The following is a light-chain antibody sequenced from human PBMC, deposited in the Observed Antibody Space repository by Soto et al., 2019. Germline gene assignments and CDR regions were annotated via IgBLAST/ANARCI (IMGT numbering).Light chain of an antibody. CDR3: CSYAGSYRGV. CDR2: DVS. J-gene: IGLJ1*01. Sequence: QSALTQPRSVSGSPGQSVTISCTGTSSDVGGYNYVSWYQQHPGKAPKLMIYDVSKRPSGVPDRFSGSKSGTAASLTISGLQAEDEADYYCCSYAGSYRGVFGTGTKLTVL. V-gene: IGLV2-11*01. CDR1: SSDVGGYNY.